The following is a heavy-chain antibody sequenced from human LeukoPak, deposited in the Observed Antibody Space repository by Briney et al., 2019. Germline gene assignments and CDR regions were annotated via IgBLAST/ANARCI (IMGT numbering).Heavy chain of an antibody. D-gene: IGHD6-19*01. J-gene: IGHJ6*02. CDR1: DDSITSNTYS. CDR2: TYYSGST. Sequence: SETLSLTCTVSDDSITSNTYSWGWIRQPPGKGLEWIGSTYYSGSTYYNPSLKSRITISGDTSKNLFSLKLRSVTAADTAVYYCARHRPEGSGWSYCYNGMDVWGQGTTVTVSS. V-gene: IGHV4-39*01. CDR3: ARHRPEGSGWSYCYNGMDV.